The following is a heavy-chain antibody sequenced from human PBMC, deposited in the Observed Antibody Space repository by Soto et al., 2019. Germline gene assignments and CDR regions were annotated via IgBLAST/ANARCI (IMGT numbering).Heavy chain of an antibody. D-gene: IGHD3-3*01. J-gene: IGHJ6*02. Sequence: ASVKVSCKASGYTFTSYGISWVRQAPGQGLEWMGWISADNDNTNYAPKLQGRVTMTTETSTTTAYMELRRLRSDDSAISYCSRVVEWMTYGMDVWGQGTTVTVSS. CDR1: GYTFTSYG. CDR3: SRVVEWMTYGMDV. CDR2: ISADNDNT. V-gene: IGHV1-18*04.